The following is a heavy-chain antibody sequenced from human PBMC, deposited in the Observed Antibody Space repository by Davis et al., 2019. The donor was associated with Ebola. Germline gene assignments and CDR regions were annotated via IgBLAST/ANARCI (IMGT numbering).Heavy chain of an antibody. CDR1: GGSIISDY. CDR2: VYYSGNT. J-gene: IGHJ3*02. D-gene: IGHD1-26*01. V-gene: IGHV4-59*01. Sequence: GSLRLSCTVSGGSIISDYWSWIRQPPGKGLEWIGNVYYSGNTNYNPSLKSRVTISVDTSNNQFSLRLTSVTAADPAVYYCARVYSSLYFLAFDIWGQGTMVTVSS. CDR3: ARVYSSLYFLAFDI.